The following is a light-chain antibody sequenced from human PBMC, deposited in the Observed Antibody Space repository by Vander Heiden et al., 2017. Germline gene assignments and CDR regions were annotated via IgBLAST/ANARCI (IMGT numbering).Light chain of an antibody. CDR2: AAS. CDR3: QSFKTAPYS. Sequence: SPSSLSASVGDRVTTTCRASQGFSNYVAWYQQKPGKVPKLLIYAASTLQSGVPSRFSGSGSGTDFTLTISSLQPEDVATYYCQSFKTAPYSFGQGTQLEIK. CDR1: QGFSNY. V-gene: IGKV1-27*01. J-gene: IGKJ2*03.